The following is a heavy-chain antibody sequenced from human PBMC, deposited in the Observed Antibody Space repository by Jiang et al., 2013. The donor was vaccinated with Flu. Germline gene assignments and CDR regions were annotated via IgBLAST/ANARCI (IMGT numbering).Heavy chain of an antibody. D-gene: IGHD5-24*01. CDR1: GGSITSSTYY. CDR2: IYNSGST. V-gene: IGHV4-39*01. CDR3: ANSRDGHMYLDY. Sequence: GSGLVKPSETLSLTCTVSGGSITSSTYYWGWVRQPPGKGLQWIGSIYNSGSTYINPSLKSRVTISVDTSKNQFSLKLSSVTAADTAVYYCANSRDGHMYLDYWGQGTLVTVSS. J-gene: IGHJ4*02.